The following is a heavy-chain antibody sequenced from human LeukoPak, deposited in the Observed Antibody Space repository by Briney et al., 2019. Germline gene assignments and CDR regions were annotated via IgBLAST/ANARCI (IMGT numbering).Heavy chain of an antibody. CDR1: GDSINNYY. D-gene: IGHD6-13*01. J-gene: IGHJ4*02. V-gene: IGHV4-59*01. Sequence: PSETLSLTCTVSGDSINNYYCNWIRQSPGKGLEWIGYIFHFGSPHYSPSLRSRVTISIDTSKNQFSLKLTSVTTADTAIYYCASSRRGYTSGWFFDYWGQGALVTVSS. CDR2: IFHFGSP. CDR3: ASSRRGYTSGWFFDY.